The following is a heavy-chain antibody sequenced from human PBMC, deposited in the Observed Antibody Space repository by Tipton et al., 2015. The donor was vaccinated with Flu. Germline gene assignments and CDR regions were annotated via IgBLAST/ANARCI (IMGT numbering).Heavy chain of an antibody. J-gene: IGHJ4*01. Sequence: SLRLSCAASGFTFSTFWMTWIRQAPGQGLEWVANIKEDGSEKFYVDSVRGRFTISRDNAKNSLYLQMNSLRAEDTGVYYCARAPERAGTVYWGQGTLVPVSS. CDR3: ARAPERAGTVY. CDR2: IKEDGSEK. D-gene: IGHD6-13*01. CDR1: GFTFSTFW. V-gene: IGHV3-7*01.